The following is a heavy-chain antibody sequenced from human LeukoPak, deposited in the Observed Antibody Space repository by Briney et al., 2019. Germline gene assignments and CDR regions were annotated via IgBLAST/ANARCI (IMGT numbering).Heavy chain of an antibody. CDR1: GYTFTSYD. Sequence: ASVKVSCKASGYTFTSYDINWVRQAAGQGLEWMGWMNPNSGNTGYAQKFQGRVTMTRNTSISTAYMELSSLRSEDTAVYYCARVAAAAFLSDYWGQGTLVTVSS. CDR3: ARVAAAAFLSDY. V-gene: IGHV1-8*01. J-gene: IGHJ4*02. D-gene: IGHD6-13*01. CDR2: MNPNSGNT.